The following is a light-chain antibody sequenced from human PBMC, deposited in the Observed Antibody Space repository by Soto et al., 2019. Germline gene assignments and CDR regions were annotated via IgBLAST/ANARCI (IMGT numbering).Light chain of an antibody. Sequence: QSALTQPASVSGSPGQSISISCTGTSSDVGGYNYVSWYQHHPGKAPKLIIYDVTNRPSGVSNRFSGSKSGNTASLIISGLQAEDEADYYCSSYTSRTTPLFGGGTKLTVL. CDR3: SSYTSRTTPL. J-gene: IGLJ2*01. CDR1: SSDVGGYNY. CDR2: DVT. V-gene: IGLV2-14*03.